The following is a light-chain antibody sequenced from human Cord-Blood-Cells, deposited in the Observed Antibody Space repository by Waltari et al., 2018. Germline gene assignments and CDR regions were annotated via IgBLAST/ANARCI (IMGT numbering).Light chain of an antibody. CDR3: QQYGSSPRT. J-gene: IGKJ2*01. Sequence: EIVLTQSPGTLSLSPGERATLSCRASQSVSSSYLAWYQQKPGQAPRILIYGASSRANGIPDRFSGSGSGTDFTLTISRLEPEDFAVYYCQQYGSSPRTFGQGTKLEIK. CDR1: QSVSSSY. CDR2: GAS. V-gene: IGKV3-20*01.